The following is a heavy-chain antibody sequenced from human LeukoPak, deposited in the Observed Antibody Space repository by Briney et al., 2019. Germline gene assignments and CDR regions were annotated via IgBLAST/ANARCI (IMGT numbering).Heavy chain of an antibody. CDR1: GVSISSGSYY. CDR2: IYTSGST. Sequence: SQTLSLTCTVSGVSISSGSYYWSWIRQPAGKGLEWIGRIYTSGSTNYNPSLKSRVTISVDTSKNQFSLKLSSVTAADTAVYYCARSLFGFLEPWGQGTMVTVSS. CDR3: ARSLFGFLEP. D-gene: IGHD3-3*01. V-gene: IGHV4-61*02. J-gene: IGHJ3*01.